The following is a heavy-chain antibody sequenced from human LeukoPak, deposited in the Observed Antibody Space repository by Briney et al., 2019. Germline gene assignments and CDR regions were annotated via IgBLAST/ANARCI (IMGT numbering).Heavy chain of an antibody. CDR2: FRSKANSNAT. CDR1: GFTFSGSA. J-gene: IGHJ6*03. Sequence: GGSLRLSCAASGFTFSGSAMHWVRQASGKGLEWVGRFRSKANSNATAYAASVKGRFTISRDDTKNTAYLQMNSLKTEDTAVYYCTRTYDFWSGYSGPHYYMDVWGKGTTVTVSS. V-gene: IGHV3-73*01. CDR3: TRTYDFWSGYSGPHYYMDV. D-gene: IGHD3-3*01.